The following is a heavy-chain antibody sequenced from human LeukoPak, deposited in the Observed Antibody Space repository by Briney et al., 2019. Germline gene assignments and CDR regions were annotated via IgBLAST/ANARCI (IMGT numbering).Heavy chain of an antibody. J-gene: IGHJ3*02. D-gene: IGHD3-22*01. V-gene: IGHV4-39*01. CDR2: IYYSGST. CDR1: GGSISSSSYY. CDR3: ARRSGITMIVVDRAAFDI. Sequence: PSETLSLTCTVSGGSISSSSYYWGWIRQPPGKGLEWIGSIYYSGSTYYNPSLKSRVTISVDTSKNQFSLKLSSVTAADTAVYYCARRSGITMIVVDRAAFDIWGQGTMVTVSS.